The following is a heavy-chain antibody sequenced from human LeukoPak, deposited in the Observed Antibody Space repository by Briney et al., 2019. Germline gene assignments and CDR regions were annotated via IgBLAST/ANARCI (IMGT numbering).Heavy chain of an antibody. CDR1: GFTFSSYS. J-gene: IGHJ4*02. CDR2: ISSSSSYI. CDR3: AREGRYCSSTSCFDY. V-gene: IGHV3-21*01. Sequence: GGSLRLSCAASGFTFSSYSTNWVRQAPGKGLEWVSSISSSSSYIYYADSVKGRFTISRDNAKNSLYLQMNSLRAEDTAVYYCAREGRYCSSTSCFDYWGQGTLVTVSS. D-gene: IGHD2-2*01.